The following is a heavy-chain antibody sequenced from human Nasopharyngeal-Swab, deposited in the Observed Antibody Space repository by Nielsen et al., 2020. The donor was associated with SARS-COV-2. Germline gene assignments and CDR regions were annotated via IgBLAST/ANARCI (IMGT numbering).Heavy chain of an antibody. D-gene: IGHD3-16*02. CDR1: GYTFTSYY. CDR2: INPSGGST. Sequence: ASVKVSCKASGYTFTSYYMHWVRQAPGQGLEWVGIINPSGGSTSYAQKFQGRVTMTRDTSTSTVYMELSSLRSEDTAVYYCARDAHDYVWGSYPWDYWGQGTLVTVSS. V-gene: IGHV1-46*01. CDR3: ARDAHDYVWGSYPWDY. J-gene: IGHJ4*02.